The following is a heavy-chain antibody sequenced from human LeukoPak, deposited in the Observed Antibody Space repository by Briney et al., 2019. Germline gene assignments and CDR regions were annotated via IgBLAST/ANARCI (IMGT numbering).Heavy chain of an antibody. V-gene: IGHV1-18*01. CDR3: ARVLYYYDSSGSRGLYYYYGMDV. J-gene: IGHJ6*02. CDR1: GYTFTSFG. CDR2: ISAYNGNT. Sequence: ASVKVSCKASGYTFTSFGIRWVRQAPGQGPEWMGWISAYNGNTNYVQKVQGRVTMTTDTSTNTAYMELRSLTSDDTAVYYCARVLYYYDSSGSRGLYYYYGMDVWGQGTTVTVSS. D-gene: IGHD3-22*01.